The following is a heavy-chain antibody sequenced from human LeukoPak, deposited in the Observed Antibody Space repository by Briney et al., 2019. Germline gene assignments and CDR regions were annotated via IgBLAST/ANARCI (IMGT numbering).Heavy chain of an antibody. D-gene: IGHD3-10*01. CDR1: GFTLSTYT. CDR3: ARSGIKMVRGVIIKSPYHMDV. CDR2: ISSSSNYI. V-gene: IGHV3-21*01. J-gene: IGHJ6*03. Sequence: GGSLRLSCAASGFTLSTYTMNWVPHAPGKGLEWVSSISSSSNYIYYVDSVKGRFTISRDDAKNTLSLQMNSLRAEDTAVYYCARSGIKMVRGVIIKSPYHMDVWGKGTTVTVSS.